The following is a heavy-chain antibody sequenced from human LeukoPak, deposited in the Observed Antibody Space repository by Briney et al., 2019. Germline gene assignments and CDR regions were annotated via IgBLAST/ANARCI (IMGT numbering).Heavy chain of an antibody. J-gene: IGHJ5*02. Sequence: GGSLRLSCAASTFTFSSYTMNWVRQAPGKGLEWVSSISTGSSYIYYADSVKGRFTISRDNAQNSLYLQMNSLRAEDTAVYYCARVSTIAASGWLDPWGQGTLVTVSS. CDR2: ISTGSSYI. V-gene: IGHV3-21*01. CDR3: ARVSTIAASGWLDP. CDR1: TFTFSSYT. D-gene: IGHD6-13*01.